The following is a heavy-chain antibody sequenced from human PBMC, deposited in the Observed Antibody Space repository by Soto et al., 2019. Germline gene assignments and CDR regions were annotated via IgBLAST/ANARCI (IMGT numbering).Heavy chain of an antibody. Sequence: QVQLVQSGAEVKKPGASVKVSCKASGYTFTNYHMHGVRQAPGQGFEWMGMINPNGGGTSYAQKLQGRVTMTMDTSTSTVHMELSSPTYEDTAVYYCARDNMHYYSPSEGYFYYGMDVWGQGTTVTVSS. CDR1: GYTFTNYH. J-gene: IGHJ6*02. V-gene: IGHV1-46*01. CDR3: ARDNMHYYSPSEGYFYYGMDV. CDR2: INPNGGGT. D-gene: IGHD3-10*01.